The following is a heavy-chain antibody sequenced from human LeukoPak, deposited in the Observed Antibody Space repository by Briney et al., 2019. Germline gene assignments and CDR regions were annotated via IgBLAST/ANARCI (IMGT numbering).Heavy chain of an antibody. Sequence: GASVKVSCKASGYTFTSYGISWVRQAPGQGLEWMGWISAYNGNTNYTQKLQGRVTMTTDTSTSTAYMELRSLRSDDTAVYYCARDDSSSWYGVPPPSYWGQGTLVTVSS. CDR3: ARDDSSSWYGVPPPSY. J-gene: IGHJ4*02. V-gene: IGHV1-18*01. CDR2: ISAYNGNT. CDR1: GYTFTSYG. D-gene: IGHD6-13*01.